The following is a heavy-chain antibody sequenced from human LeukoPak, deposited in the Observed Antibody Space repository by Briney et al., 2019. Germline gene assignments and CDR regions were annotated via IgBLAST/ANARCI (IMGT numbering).Heavy chain of an antibody. V-gene: IGHV3-11*04. D-gene: IGHD1-7*01. J-gene: IGHJ4*02. CDR2: ISNTARTK. Sequence: GGSLRLSCAASGFTFSDYYMTWIRQTPGKGLEWISYISNTARTKSYADSVKGRFTISRDNAKNSLYLQMNSLRVEDTAVYYCAGVNYWNYPFWGQGTLVTVSS. CDR1: GFTFSDYY. CDR3: AGVNYWNYPF.